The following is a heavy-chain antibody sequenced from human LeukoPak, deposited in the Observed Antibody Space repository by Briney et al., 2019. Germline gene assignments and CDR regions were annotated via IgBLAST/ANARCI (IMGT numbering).Heavy chain of an antibody. CDR2: ISSSSSTI. CDR3: AREVPNVDYFDY. V-gene: IGHV3-48*01. Sequence: GGSLRLSCAASGFTFSSYSMNWVRQAPGKGLERVSYISSSSSTIYYADSVKGRFTISRDNAKKSLYLQMNSLRAEGTAVYYCAREVPNVDYFDYWGQGTLVTVSS. J-gene: IGHJ4*02. CDR1: GFTFSSYS.